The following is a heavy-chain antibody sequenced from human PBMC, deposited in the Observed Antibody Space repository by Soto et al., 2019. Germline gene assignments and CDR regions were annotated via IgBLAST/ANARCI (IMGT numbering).Heavy chain of an antibody. CDR3: AREKYSDYYFDF. V-gene: IGHV3-30-3*01. CDR2: ISYDGGNK. D-gene: IGHD5-12*01. J-gene: IGHJ4*02. Sequence: GRSLRLSCAAAGCTCISHAIHWIRQAPGKGLEWVAVISYDGGNKYYADSVTGRFTISRDNSKNTLYLEMNSLRAEDTAVYYCAREKYSDYYFDFWGQGTLVTVSS. CDR1: GCTCISHA.